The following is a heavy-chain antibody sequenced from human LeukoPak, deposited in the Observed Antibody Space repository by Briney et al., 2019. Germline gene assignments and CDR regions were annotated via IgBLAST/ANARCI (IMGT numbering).Heavy chain of an antibody. V-gene: IGHV4-34*01. Sequence: SETLSLTCAVYGGSFSGYYWSWIRQPPGKGLERIGEINHSGSTNYNPSLKSRVTISVDTSKNQFSLKLSSVTAADTAVYYCARRATVTRGTFDYWGQGTLVTVSS. CDR1: GGSFSGYY. J-gene: IGHJ4*02. CDR3: ARRATVTRGTFDY. CDR2: INHSGST. D-gene: IGHD4-17*01.